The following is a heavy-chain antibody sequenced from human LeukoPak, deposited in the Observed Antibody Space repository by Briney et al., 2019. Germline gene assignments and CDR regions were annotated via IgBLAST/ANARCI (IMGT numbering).Heavy chain of an antibody. CDR3: ARVTGIGSGCFPY. J-gene: IGHJ4*02. D-gene: IGHD6-19*01. CDR1: GGSFSGYY. V-gene: IGHV4-34*01. Sequence: SETLSLTCAVYGGSFSGYYWSWIRQPPGKGLEWIGEINHSGSTNYNPSLKSRVTISVDTSKNQFSLKLSSVTAADTAVYYCARVTGIGSGCFPYWGQGTLVTVSS. CDR2: INHSGST.